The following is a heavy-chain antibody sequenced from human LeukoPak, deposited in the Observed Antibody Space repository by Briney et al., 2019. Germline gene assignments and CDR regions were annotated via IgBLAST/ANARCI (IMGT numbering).Heavy chain of an antibody. J-gene: IGHJ3*02. Sequence: GGSLRLSCAASGFTFSNYGMHWVRQAPGKGLEWVAVIWSDGINRYYADSAKGRFTFSRDNSKNTLSLQMNSLRAEDTALYYCVKERSPFDAFDIWGQGTMVTVSS. V-gene: IGHV3-33*06. CDR1: GFTFSNYG. CDR2: IWSDGINR. CDR3: VKERSPFDAFDI.